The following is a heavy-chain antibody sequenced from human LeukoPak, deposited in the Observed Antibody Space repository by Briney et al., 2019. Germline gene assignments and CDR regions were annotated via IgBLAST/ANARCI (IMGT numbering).Heavy chain of an antibody. CDR1: GFTSTYHC. CDR2: SRNKANSYST. J-gene: IGHJ6*04. V-gene: IGHV3-72*01. Sequence: GGSLRLSCAASGFTSTYHCMDWVRQAPGKRLEWIGRSRNKANSYSTEYAASVKGRFTISRDESENSLYLQMNGLKTEDTAVYYCGVGASIANAYDQMDVWGKGTTVTVSS. CDR3: GVGASIANAYDQMDV. D-gene: IGHD1-26*01.